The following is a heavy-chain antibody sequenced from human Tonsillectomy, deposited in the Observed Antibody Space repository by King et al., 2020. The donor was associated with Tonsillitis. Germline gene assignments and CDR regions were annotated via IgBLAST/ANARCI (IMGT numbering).Heavy chain of an antibody. D-gene: IGHD5-24*01. J-gene: IGHJ5*02. V-gene: IGHV4-31*03. CDR3: GRYEDGVFDP. CDR1: VGSISGGDYY. CDR2: ISDSENA. Sequence: VQLQESGPGLVKPSQTLSLTCTVSVGSISGGDYYCSWIRQHPGKGLDWIGSISDSENAYYDPSLKSRLTISIDTSKNQFSLNLTSVTAADTAVYYCGRYEDGVFDPWGQGTLVTVSS.